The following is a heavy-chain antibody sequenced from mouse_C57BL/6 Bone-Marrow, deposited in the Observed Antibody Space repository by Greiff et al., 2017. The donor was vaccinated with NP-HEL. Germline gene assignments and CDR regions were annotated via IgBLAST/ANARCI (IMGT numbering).Heavy chain of an antibody. J-gene: IGHJ2*01. Sequence: EVQRVESGGGLVQPGESLKLSCESNEYEFPSHDMSWVRKTPEKRLELVAAITSDGGSTYYPDTMERRFIIARDNTKKTLYLQMSSLGSEDTALYYCARQELRSYFDYWGQGTTLTVSS. CDR3: ARQELRSYFDY. CDR2: ITSDGGST. V-gene: IGHV5-2*01. D-gene: IGHD1-1*01. CDR1: EYEFPSHD.